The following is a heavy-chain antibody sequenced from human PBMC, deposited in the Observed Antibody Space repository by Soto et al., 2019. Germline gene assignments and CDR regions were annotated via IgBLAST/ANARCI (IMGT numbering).Heavy chain of an antibody. J-gene: IGHJ4*02. V-gene: IGHV1-2*04. D-gene: IGHD6-19*01. Sequence: ASVKVSCKASGYTFTGYYMHWVRQAPGQGLEWMGWINPNSGGTNYAQKFQGWVTMTRDTSISTAYMELSRLRSDDTAMYYCARDRDSSGWYLGYWGQGALVTVSS. CDR3: ARDRDSSGWYLGY. CDR1: GYTFTGYY. CDR2: INPNSGGT.